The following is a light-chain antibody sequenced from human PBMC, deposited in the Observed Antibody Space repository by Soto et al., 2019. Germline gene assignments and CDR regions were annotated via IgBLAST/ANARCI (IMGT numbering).Light chain of an antibody. J-gene: IGLJ3*02. CDR1: SSDVGSYNL. V-gene: IGLV2-23*01. Sequence: QSVLTQPASVSGSPGQSITVSCTGTSSDVGSYNLVSWCQQHPGKAPKLMIYEGIKRPSGVSNRFSGSKSGNTASLTISGLQAEDEADYYCSSFAGSSTWVFGGGTKLTVL. CDR2: EGI. CDR3: SSFAGSSTWV.